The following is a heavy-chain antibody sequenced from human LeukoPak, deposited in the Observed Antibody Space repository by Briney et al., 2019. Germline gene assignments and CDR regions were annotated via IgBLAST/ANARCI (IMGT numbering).Heavy chain of an antibody. J-gene: IGHJ4*02. V-gene: IGHV3-48*04. D-gene: IGHD4-23*01. CDR1: GFTFSSYS. CDR2: ISSSSSTI. Sequence: GGSLRLSCAASGFTFSSYSMNWVCQAPGKGLEWVSYISSSSSTIYYADSVKGRFTISRDNAKNSLYLQMNSLRAEDTAVYYCARARTTVVKSGYFDYWGQGTLVTVSS. CDR3: ARARTTVVKSGYFDY.